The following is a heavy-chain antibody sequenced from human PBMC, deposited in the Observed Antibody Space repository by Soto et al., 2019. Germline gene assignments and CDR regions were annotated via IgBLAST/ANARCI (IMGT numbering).Heavy chain of an antibody. D-gene: IGHD5-12*01. CDR1: GFTVSSNY. V-gene: IGHV3-53*04. CDR2: IYSGGST. J-gene: IGHJ3*02. CDR3: ARDLIDSGYSYDAFDI. Sequence: GGSLRLSCAASGFTVSSNYMSWVRQAPGKGLEWVSVIYSGGSTYYADSVKGRFTISRHNSKNTLYLQMNSLRAEDTAVYYCARDLIDSGYSYDAFDIWGQGTMVTVSS.